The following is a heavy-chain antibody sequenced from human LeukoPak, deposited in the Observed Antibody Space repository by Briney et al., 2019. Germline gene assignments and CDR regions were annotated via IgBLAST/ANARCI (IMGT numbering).Heavy chain of an antibody. CDR2: IYHSGST. V-gene: IGHV4-34*01. CDR3: ARPPY. Sequence: SETLSLTCAVYGGSFSGYYWSWIRQPPGKGLEWIGSIYHSGSTNYNPSLKSRVTISVDTSKNQFSLKLSSVTAADTAVYYCARPPYWGQGTLVTVSS. CDR1: GGSFSGYY. J-gene: IGHJ4*02.